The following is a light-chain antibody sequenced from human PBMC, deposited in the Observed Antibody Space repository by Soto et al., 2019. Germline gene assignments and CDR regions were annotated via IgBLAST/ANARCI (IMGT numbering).Light chain of an antibody. CDR2: GAS. CDR3: QQYGSSRT. Sequence: EIVLPQYPGTLSLSPGERATLSCRASQSVSSSYLAWYQQKPGQAPRLLIYGASSRATGIPDRFSGSGSGTDFTLTISRLEPEDFAVYYCQQYGSSRTFGQGTKVDIK. V-gene: IGKV3-20*01. J-gene: IGKJ1*01. CDR1: QSVSSSY.